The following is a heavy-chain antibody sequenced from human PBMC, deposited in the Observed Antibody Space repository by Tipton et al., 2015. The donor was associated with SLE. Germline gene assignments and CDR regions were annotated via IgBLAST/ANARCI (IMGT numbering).Heavy chain of an antibody. CDR2: INHSGST. J-gene: IGHJ4*02. V-gene: IGHV4-34*01. Sequence: TLSLTCAVYGGSFSGYYWSWIRQPPGKGLEWIGEINHSGSTNYNPSLKSRVTISVDTSKNQFSLKLSSVTAADTAVYYCAMRDDYTAPHDYWGQGTLVTVSS. CDR1: GGSFSGYY. D-gene: IGHD5-24*01. CDR3: AMRDDYTAPHDY.